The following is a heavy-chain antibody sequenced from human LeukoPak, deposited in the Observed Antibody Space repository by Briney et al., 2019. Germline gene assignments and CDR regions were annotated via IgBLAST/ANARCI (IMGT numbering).Heavy chain of an antibody. CDR1: GYTFTDYY. J-gene: IGHJ6*02. D-gene: IGHD3-10*01. Sequence: EASVKVSCKASGYTFTDYYIHWVRQAPGQGLEWMGWFNPNSGGTNYAQKFQGRVTITRDTSISTAYMELSRLRPDDTAVYYCARDRGVITSRWYYYGMDVWGQGTTVTVSS. CDR3: ARDRGVITSRWYYYGMDV. V-gene: IGHV1-2*02. CDR2: FNPNSGGT.